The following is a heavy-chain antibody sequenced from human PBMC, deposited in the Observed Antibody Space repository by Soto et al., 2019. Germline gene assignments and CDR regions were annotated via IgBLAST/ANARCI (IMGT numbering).Heavy chain of an antibody. CDR3: ARDLLSGYSNYHYFMDF. V-gene: IGHV6-1*01. Sequence: SQTLSLTCAISGDSVSSNTAAWHWIRQSPSRGLEWLGRTYFRSRWYNDYAVSVKSRITINADTSKNQFSLHLNSVSPEDTAVYYCARDLLSGYSNYHYFMDFWGKGTTVTVSS. J-gene: IGHJ6*03. D-gene: IGHD5-12*01. CDR1: GDSVSSNTAA. CDR2: TYFRSRWYN.